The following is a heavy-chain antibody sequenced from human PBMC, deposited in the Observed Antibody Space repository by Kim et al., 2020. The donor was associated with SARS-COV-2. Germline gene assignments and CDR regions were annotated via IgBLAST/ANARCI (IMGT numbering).Heavy chain of an antibody. J-gene: IGHJ4*02. CDR2: SGRD. D-gene: IGHD3-22*01. CDR3: TGHYHYDA. Sequence: SGRDDHNPSLKSRVTLSLDTSRNQFSLKLSSVTAADTAIYFCTGHYHYDAWGQGAVVTVSS. V-gene: IGHV4-61*07.